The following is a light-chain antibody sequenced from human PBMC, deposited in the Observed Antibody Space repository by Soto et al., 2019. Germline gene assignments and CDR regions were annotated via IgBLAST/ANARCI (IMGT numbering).Light chain of an antibody. Sequence: QTALTQTASVSGSPGQSITISCTGTSSDVGGYHYVSWYQQYPGKAPKLRIYDVSNRPSGVSNRFSGSKSGNTASLTISGLQAEDEADYYCSSYTSSSTYVFGTGTKVTVL. CDR3: SSYTSSSTYV. CDR1: SSDVGGYHY. V-gene: IGLV2-14*01. CDR2: DVS. J-gene: IGLJ1*01.